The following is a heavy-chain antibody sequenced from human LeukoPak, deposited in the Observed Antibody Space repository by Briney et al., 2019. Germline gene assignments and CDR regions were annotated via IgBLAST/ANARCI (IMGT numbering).Heavy chain of an antibody. CDR1: GYSFTSYW. CDR2: IHPRDSDT. J-gene: IGHJ4*02. Sequence: GESLKISCKDSGYSFTSYWIGWVRQMPGKGLEWMGIIHPRDSDTRYSPSFQGQVTISADKSISTAYLQWSSLKASDTAMYYCARRYCSGSSCYLFDYWGQGTLVTVSS. D-gene: IGHD2-15*01. V-gene: IGHV5-51*01. CDR3: ARRYCSGSSCYLFDY.